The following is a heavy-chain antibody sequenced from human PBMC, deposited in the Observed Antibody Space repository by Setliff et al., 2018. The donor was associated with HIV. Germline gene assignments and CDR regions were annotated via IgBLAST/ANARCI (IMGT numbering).Heavy chain of an antibody. CDR1: GYMFIAYE. CDR2: IGPYNGRT. J-gene: IGHJ3*01. CDR3: ASDDGGSNYAVAFDV. Sequence: GASVKVSCKASGYMFIAYEMSWVRRAPGQGLEWMGWIGPYNGRTEYAKEFQGRVRLTIDTSAGTAYMELRSLRSDDTAVYYCASDDGGSNYAVAFDVWGQGTMVTVS. V-gene: IGHV1-18*01. D-gene: IGHD3-16*01.